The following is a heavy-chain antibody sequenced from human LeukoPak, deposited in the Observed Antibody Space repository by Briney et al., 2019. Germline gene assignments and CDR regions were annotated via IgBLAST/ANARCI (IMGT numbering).Heavy chain of an antibody. CDR3: ARTLHDYTAFDI. CDR1: GGSISSSSYY. V-gene: IGHV4-39*07. J-gene: IGHJ3*02. Sequence: SETLSLTCTVSGGSISSSSYYWGWIRQPPGKGLEWIGSIYYSGSTYYNLSLKSRVTISVDTSKNQFSLKLSSVTAADTAVYYCARTLHDYTAFDIWGQGTMVTVSS. CDR2: IYYSGST. D-gene: IGHD4-11*01.